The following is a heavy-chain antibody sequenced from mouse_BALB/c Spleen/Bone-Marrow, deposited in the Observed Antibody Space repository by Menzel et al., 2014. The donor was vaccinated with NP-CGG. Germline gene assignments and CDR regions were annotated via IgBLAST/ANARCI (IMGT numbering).Heavy chain of an antibody. J-gene: IGHJ3*01. D-gene: IGHD1-1*01. CDR3: TRSSGSSTSWFAY. V-gene: IGHV1-9*01. Sequence: VKVVESGAELTKPGASVKISCKATGYTFSSYWIDWVKQRPGRGLEWIGEILPGSGSTDYNERFKGKATFAAGTSSNTAYMQLSSLTSEDSAVYYCTRSSGSSTSWFAYWGQGTLVTVSA. CDR2: ILPGSGST. CDR1: GYTFSSYW.